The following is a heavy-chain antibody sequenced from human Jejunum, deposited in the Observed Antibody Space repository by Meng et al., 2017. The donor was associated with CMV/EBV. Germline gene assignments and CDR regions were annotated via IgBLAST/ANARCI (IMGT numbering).Heavy chain of an antibody. J-gene: IGHJ4*02. CDR1: GFTVSNSY. CDR2: IYGGGST. CDR3: AREGTTLVTYDY. D-gene: IGHD5-18*01. Sequence: GRVVGSGGVLVRPGGSLRLSCASSGFTVSNSYMSLVRQAPGKGLEWVSVIYGGGSTYYADSVKGRFTISRDSSKNTLYLQMNSLRAEDTAVYYCAREGTTLVTYDYWGQGTLVTVSS. V-gene: IGHV3-66*01.